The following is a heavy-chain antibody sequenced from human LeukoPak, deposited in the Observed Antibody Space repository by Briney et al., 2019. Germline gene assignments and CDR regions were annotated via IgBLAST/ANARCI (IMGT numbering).Heavy chain of an antibody. Sequence: GGSLRLSCAASGFTFSNAWMSWVRQAPGKGLEWVGRIKSKTDGGTTDYAAPVKGRFTISRDDSKNTLYLQMNSLKTEVTAAYYCTTDYEWELPDYWGQGTLVTVSS. CDR1: GFTFSNAW. V-gene: IGHV3-15*01. CDR3: TTDYEWELPDY. D-gene: IGHD1-26*01. CDR2: IKSKTDGGTT. J-gene: IGHJ4*02.